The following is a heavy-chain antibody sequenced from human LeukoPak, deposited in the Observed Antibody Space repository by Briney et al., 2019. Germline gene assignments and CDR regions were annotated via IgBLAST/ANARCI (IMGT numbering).Heavy chain of an antibody. V-gene: IGHV3-30*18. D-gene: IGHD3-10*01. J-gene: IGHJ3*01. CDR2: ISHDRSST. Sequence: GGSLRLSCAASGFTFNTYWMTWVRQAPGKGLEWVARISHDRSSTDYADSVKGRLTISRDTSQSTVFLQMNGLRAEDTAIYYCAKELIGHYYGSGDAFDPWGQGTLVIVSS. CDR3: AKELIGHYYGSGDAFDP. CDR1: GFTFNTYW.